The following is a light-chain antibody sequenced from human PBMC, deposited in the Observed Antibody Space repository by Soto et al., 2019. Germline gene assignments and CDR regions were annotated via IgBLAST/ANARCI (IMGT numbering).Light chain of an antibody. Sequence: EIVLTQSPATLSLSPGERAPSSSRASKTINTYLSWYKHKPGRAPRPLIYDASTRATGIPARFSGSGSGTDFTLTISSLEPEDFATYFCQQRGNWPHFGQGTRLEIK. CDR3: QQRGNWPH. CDR1: KTINTY. CDR2: DAS. J-gene: IGKJ5*01. V-gene: IGKV3-11*01.